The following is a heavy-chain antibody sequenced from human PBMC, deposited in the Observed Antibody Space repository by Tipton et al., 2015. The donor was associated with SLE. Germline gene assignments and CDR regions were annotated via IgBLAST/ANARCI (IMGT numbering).Heavy chain of an antibody. Sequence: SLRLSCAASGFTFSSYSMNWVRQAPGKGLEWVSSISSSSSYIYYADSVKGRFTISRDNAKNTLYLQMNSLRAEDTAVYYCAREGEGKGAFDIWGQGTMVTVSS. CDR2: ISSSSSYI. V-gene: IGHV3-21*01. D-gene: IGHD3-10*01. CDR3: AREGEGKGAFDI. CDR1: GFTFSSYS. J-gene: IGHJ3*02.